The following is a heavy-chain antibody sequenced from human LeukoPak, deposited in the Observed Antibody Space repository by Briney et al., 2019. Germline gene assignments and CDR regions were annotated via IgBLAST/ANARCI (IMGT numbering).Heavy chain of an antibody. CDR1: SYSISSGYY. CDR2: IHYSGST. Sequence: PSETLSLTCTVSSYSISSGYYWGWIRQPPGKGLQWIGCIHYSGSTNYNPSLKSRVTISVDTSKNQFSLKLSSVTAADTAVYYCARTTMVRGTYYMDVWGKGTTVTISS. D-gene: IGHD3-10*01. V-gene: IGHV4-38-2*02. J-gene: IGHJ6*03. CDR3: ARTTMVRGTYYMDV.